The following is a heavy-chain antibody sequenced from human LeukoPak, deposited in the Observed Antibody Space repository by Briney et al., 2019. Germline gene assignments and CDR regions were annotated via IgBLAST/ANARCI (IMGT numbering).Heavy chain of an antibody. Sequence: PSETLSLACTLSGGSITSSSDDWGWIRQPPWKGLEWIGSIYYSGSTYYNPPLKSRVAISVDTSNNQFSLRLSSVTAADTAVYYCARDIAVAYYFDYWGQGSLVTVSS. D-gene: IGHD6-19*01. J-gene: IGHJ4*02. CDR1: GGSITSSSDD. V-gene: IGHV4-39*07. CDR3: ARDIAVAYYFDY. CDR2: IYYSGST.